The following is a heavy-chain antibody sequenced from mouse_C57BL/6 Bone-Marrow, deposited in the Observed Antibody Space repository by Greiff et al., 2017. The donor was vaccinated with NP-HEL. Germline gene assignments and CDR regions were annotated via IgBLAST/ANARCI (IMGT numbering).Heavy chain of an antibody. CDR1: GYSITSGYY. CDR3: ARGGYGGVY. V-gene: IGHV3-6*01. J-gene: IGHJ2*01. Sequence: ESGPGLVKPSQSLSLTCSVTGYSITSGYYWNWIRQFPGNKLEWMGYISYDGSNNYNPSLKNRISITRDTSKNQFFLKLNSVTTEDTATYYCARGGYGGVYWGQGTTLTVSS. D-gene: IGHD2-14*01. CDR2: ISYDGSN.